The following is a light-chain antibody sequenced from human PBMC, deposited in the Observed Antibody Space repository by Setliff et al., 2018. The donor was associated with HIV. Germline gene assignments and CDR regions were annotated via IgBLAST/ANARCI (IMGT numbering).Light chain of an antibody. CDR2: DVN. CDR1: SSDVGAYNY. V-gene: IGLV2-23*02. CDR3: CSYGGRLYV. J-gene: IGLJ1*01. Sequence: QSALTQPASVSGSPGQAITISCSGTSSDVGAYNYVSWYQQHPGKAPKVMIYDVNKWPSGVSNRFSGSKSGNTASLTISGLQAEDEADYYCCSYGGRLYVFGTGTKVTVL.